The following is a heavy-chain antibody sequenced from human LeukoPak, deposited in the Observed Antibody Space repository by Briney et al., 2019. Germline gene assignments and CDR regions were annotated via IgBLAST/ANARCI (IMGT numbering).Heavy chain of an antibody. CDR3: ARGLPNWNDSSCWFDP. D-gene: IGHD1-1*01. CDR2: INHSGST. CDR1: GGSFSGYY. V-gene: IGHV4-34*01. J-gene: IGHJ5*02. Sequence: SETLSLTCAVYGGSFSGYYWSWIRQPPGKGLEWIGEINHSGSTNYNPSLKSRVTISVDTSKNQFSLKLSSVTAADTAVYYCARGLPNWNDSSCWFDPWGQGTLVTVSS.